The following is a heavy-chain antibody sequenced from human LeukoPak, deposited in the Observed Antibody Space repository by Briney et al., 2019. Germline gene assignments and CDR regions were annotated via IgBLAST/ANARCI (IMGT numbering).Heavy chain of an antibody. CDR3: ATKHSVAVAANPPYFDY. J-gene: IGHJ4*02. CDR2: INQSGRT. V-gene: IGHV4-34*01. CDR1: GGSFSGYY. D-gene: IGHD6-19*01. Sequence: SETLSLTCGVYGGSFSGYYWSWIHQPPGRGLEWIGEINQSGRTNYNPSLKSRVTISVDTSKNQFSLKLTSVTAADTGVYYCATKHSVAVAANPPYFDYWGQGTLVTVSS.